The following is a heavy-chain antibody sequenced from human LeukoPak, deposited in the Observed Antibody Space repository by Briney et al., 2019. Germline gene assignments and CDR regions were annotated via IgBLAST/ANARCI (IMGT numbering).Heavy chain of an antibody. Sequence: GGSLRLSCAASGFTFSSYSMNWVRQAPGKGLEWVSSISSSSYIYYADSVKGRFTISRDNAKNSLYLQMNSLRAEDTAVYYCARDANYDAFDIWGQGTMVTVSS. CDR3: ARDANYDAFDI. J-gene: IGHJ3*02. CDR2: ISSSSYI. CDR1: GFTFSSYS. D-gene: IGHD4/OR15-4a*01. V-gene: IGHV3-21*01.